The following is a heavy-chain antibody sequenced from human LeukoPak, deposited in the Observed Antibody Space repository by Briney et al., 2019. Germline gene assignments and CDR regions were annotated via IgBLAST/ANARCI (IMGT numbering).Heavy chain of an antibody. CDR3: AGGSYGVQF. CDR2: IKPDGSAT. D-gene: IGHD3-22*01. CDR1: GFTFSNEW. J-gene: IGHJ4*02. V-gene: IGHV3-7*01. Sequence: GGSLRLSCAASGFTFSNEWMTWVRQAPGKGLEWVGNIKPDGSATYYVDSVQGRFTISRDNAKNSLYMQMNSLRVEDTAVYFCAGGSYGVQFWGQGTLVIVSS.